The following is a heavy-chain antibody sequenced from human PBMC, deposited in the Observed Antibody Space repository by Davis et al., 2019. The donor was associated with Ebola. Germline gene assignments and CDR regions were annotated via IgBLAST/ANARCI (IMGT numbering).Heavy chain of an antibody. CDR2: IHGSGST. CDR3: ARLTTVTASNEY. V-gene: IGHV4-4*07. Sequence: PSETLSLTCTVSGGSIKTHYWSWIRQPAGKGLEWIGRIHGSGSTNYSPPLKSRVTMSVDTAKSQFALSLRSATAADTAVYYCARLTTVTASNEYWGQGSLVIVSS. J-gene: IGHJ4*02. D-gene: IGHD4-17*01. CDR1: GGSIKTHY.